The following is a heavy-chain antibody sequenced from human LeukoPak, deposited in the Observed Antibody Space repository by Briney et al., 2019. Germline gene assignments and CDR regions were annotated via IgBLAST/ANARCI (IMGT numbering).Heavy chain of an antibody. D-gene: IGHD3-10*01. CDR1: GFTFSSYE. J-gene: IGHJ5*02. CDR2: ISSSGSTI. V-gene: IGHV3-48*03. CDR3: ARTYYGSGSYHNWFDP. Sequence: AGGSLRLSCAASGFTFSSYEMNWVRRAPGKGLEWVPYISSSGSTIYYADSVKGRFTISRDNAKNSLYLQMNSLRAEDTAVYYCARTYYGSGSYHNWFDPWGQGTLVTVSS.